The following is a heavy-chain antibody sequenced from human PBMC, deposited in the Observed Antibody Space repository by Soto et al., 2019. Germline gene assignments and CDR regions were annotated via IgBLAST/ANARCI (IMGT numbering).Heavy chain of an antibody. CDR2: IYYTGST. V-gene: IGHV4-31*03. J-gene: IGHJ5*02. CDR3: ARGRYYDSPQDL. Sequence: SETLSLTCSVSGASIRSGGYYWSWLRQSPGKGLEWIGHIYYTGSTFYSPSLKSRLTISLDTPKNQFSLDLNSVTTADTAMYYCARGRYYDSPQDLWGRGTQVTVSS. D-gene: IGHD3-10*01. CDR1: GASIRSGGYY.